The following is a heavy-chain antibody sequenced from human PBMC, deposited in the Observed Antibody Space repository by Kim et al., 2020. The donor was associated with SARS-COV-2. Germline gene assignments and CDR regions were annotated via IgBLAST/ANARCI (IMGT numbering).Heavy chain of an antibody. V-gene: IGHV4-59*08. CDR2: IYYSGST. Sequence: SETLSLTCTVSGGSISSYYWSWIRQPPGKGLAWIGYIYYSGSTNYNPSLKSRVTISVDTSKNQCSLKLSSVTAADTAVYYCARTYYDIFTGYYYFDYWGQGTLVTVSS. J-gene: IGHJ4*02. CDR3: ARTYYDIFTGYYYFDY. D-gene: IGHD3-9*01. CDR1: GGSISSYY.